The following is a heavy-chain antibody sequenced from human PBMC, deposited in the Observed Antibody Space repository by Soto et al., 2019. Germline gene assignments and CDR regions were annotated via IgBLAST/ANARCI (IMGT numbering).Heavy chain of an antibody. CDR1: GFTFSSYA. Sequence: GSLRLSCAASGFTFSSYAMHWVRQAPGKGLEWVAVISYDGSNKYYADSVKGRFTISRDNSKNTLYLQMNSLRAEDTAVYYCARERSTVVTRPDAFDIWGQGTMVTVSS. CDR2: ISYDGSNK. V-gene: IGHV3-30-3*01. CDR3: ARERSTVVTRPDAFDI. D-gene: IGHD4-17*01. J-gene: IGHJ3*02.